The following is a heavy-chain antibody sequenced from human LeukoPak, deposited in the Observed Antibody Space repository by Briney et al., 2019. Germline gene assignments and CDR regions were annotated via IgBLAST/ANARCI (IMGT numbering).Heavy chain of an antibody. Sequence: SETLSLTCTVSGGSISSYYWSWIRQPPGKGLEWIGEINHSGSTNYNPSLKSRVTISVDTSKNQFSLKLSSVTAADTAVYYCARGFNYDFWSGFWFDPWGQGTLVTVSS. D-gene: IGHD3-3*01. CDR3: ARGFNYDFWSGFWFDP. V-gene: IGHV4-34*01. CDR1: GGSISSYY. CDR2: INHSGST. J-gene: IGHJ5*02.